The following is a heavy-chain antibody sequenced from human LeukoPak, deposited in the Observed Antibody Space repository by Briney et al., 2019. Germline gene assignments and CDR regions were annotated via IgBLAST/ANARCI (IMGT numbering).Heavy chain of an antibody. CDR3: ARDQVVVVVAATDYYYYYMDV. CDR1: GYTFTSYY. Sequence: ASVKVSCKASGYTFTSYYMHWVRQAPGQGREWMGIINPSGGSTSYAQKFQGRVTMTRGTSTSTVYMELSSLRSEDTAVYYCARDQVVVVVAATDYYYYYMDVWGKGTTVTVSS. D-gene: IGHD2-15*01. V-gene: IGHV1-46*01. J-gene: IGHJ6*03. CDR2: INPSGGST.